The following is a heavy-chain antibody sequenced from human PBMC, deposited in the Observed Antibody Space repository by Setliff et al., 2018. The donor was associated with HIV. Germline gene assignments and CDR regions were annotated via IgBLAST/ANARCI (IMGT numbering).Heavy chain of an antibody. V-gene: IGHV1-69*05. D-gene: IGHD3-10*01. CDR2: IIPLLGTA. Sequence: SVKVSCKASGGPFTSAFKWVRQVPGQGLEWMVGIIPLLGTANYAQKFQGRVTITTDESTSTAYMELSSLRSEDTAVYYCARGAHPGCAEDYYYYYMDVWGKGTTVTVSS. CDR3: ARGAHPGCAEDYYYYYMDV. J-gene: IGHJ6*03. CDR1: GGPFTSA.